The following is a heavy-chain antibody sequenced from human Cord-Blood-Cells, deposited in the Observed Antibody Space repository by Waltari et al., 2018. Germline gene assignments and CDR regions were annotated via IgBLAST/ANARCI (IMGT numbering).Heavy chain of an antibody. V-gene: IGHV4-34*01. CDR2: LNHSGST. J-gene: IGHJ3*02. Sequence: QVQLQQWGAGLLKPSETLSLTCAVYGGSFSGYYWSWIRQPPGKGLEWIGELNHSGSTNYNPSLKSRVTISVDTSKNQFSLKLSSVTAADTAVYYCARPKNPTVTDAFDIWGQGTMVTVSS. CDR3: ARPKNPTVTDAFDI. D-gene: IGHD4-17*01. CDR1: GGSFSGYY.